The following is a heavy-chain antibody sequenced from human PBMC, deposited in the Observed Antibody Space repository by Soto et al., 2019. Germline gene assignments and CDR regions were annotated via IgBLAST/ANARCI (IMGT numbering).Heavy chain of an antibody. V-gene: IGHV4-39*01. CDR3: ARHVWELLRVSWFDP. CDR1: GGSFSSDTYY. D-gene: IGHD1-26*01. CDR2: IYFRGSA. Sequence: QLQLQESGPGLVKPSETLSLTCTVSGGSFSSDTYYWGWIRQPPGKGLEWVGSIYFRGSAYYNPSLRSRVTISVDTSKNQFSLKLNSVTAADTAVYYCARHVWELLRVSWFDPWGQGTLVTVSS. J-gene: IGHJ5*02.